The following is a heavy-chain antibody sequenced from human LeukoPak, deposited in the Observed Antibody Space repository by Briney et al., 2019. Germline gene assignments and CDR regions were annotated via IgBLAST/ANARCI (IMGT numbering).Heavy chain of an antibody. D-gene: IGHD3-9*01. J-gene: IGHJ4*02. V-gene: IGHV3-49*04. CDR1: GFTFGDYA. CDR2: IRSKAYGGTT. Sequence: GGSLRLSCTASGFTFGDYAMSWVRQAPGKGLEWVGFIRSKAYGGTTEYAASVKGRFTISRDDSKSIAYLQMNSLKTEDTAVYYCTRDPGYYDILTGYYISGQIDYWGQGTLVTVSS. CDR3: TRDPGYYDILTGYYISGQIDY.